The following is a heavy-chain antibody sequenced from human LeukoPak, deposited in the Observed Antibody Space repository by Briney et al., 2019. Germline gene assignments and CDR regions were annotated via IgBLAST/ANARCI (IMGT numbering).Heavy chain of an antibody. D-gene: IGHD4-23*01. V-gene: IGHV3-21*01. CDR1: GFSFSSFS. Sequence: PGGSLRLSCAASGFSFSSFSMNWVRQAPGKGLEWVSSISSSTTFIDYADSVKGRFTFSRDNAKDSLYLQMNSLRAEDTAVYYCARGEPGFGGLPTVLDNWGQGALVTVSS. CDR3: ARGEPGFGGLPTVLDN. J-gene: IGHJ4*02. CDR2: ISSSTTFI.